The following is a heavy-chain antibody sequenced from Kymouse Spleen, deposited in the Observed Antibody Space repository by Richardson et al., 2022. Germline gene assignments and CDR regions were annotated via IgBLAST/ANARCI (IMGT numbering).Heavy chain of an antibody. D-gene: IGHD3-10*01. Sequence: EVQLVESGGGLVQPGRSLRLSCAASGFTFDDYAMHWVRQAPGKGLEWVSGISWNSGSIGYADSVKGRFTISRDNAKNSLYLQMNSLRAEDTALYYCAKGGITMVRGVFDYWGQGTLVTVSS. J-gene: IGHJ4*02. CDR1: GFTFDDYA. CDR2: ISWNSGSI. CDR3: AKGGITMVRGVFDY. V-gene: IGHV3-9*01.